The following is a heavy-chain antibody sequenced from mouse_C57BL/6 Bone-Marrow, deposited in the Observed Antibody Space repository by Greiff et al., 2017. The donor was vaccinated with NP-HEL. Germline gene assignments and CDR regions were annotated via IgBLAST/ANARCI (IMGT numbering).Heavy chain of an antibody. J-gene: IGHJ4*01. Sequence: VQRVESGAELVRPGASVTLSCKASGYTFTDYEMHWVKQTPVHGLEWIGAIDPETGGTAYNQKFKGKAILTADKSSSTAYMELRSLTSEDSAVYYCTRGTYYSNYGYAMDYWGQGTSVTVAS. V-gene: IGHV1-15*01. CDR3: TRGTYYSNYGYAMDY. CDR1: GYTFTDYE. D-gene: IGHD2-5*01. CDR2: IDPETGGT.